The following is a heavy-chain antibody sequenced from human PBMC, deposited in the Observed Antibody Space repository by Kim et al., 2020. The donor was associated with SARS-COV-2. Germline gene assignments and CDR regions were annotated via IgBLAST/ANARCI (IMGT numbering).Heavy chain of an antibody. CDR3: AKTDAYSSVDV. V-gene: IGHV4-39*01. Sequence: YHTPSPKKRDNISLDTSKNQFSLKLSSVTAADTAVYYCAKTDAYSSVDVWGQGTTVTVSS. J-gene: IGHJ6*02. D-gene: IGHD6-25*01.